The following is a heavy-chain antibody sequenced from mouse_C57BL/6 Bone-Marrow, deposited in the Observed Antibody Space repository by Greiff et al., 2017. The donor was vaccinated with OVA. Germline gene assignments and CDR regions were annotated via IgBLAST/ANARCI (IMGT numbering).Heavy chain of an antibody. CDR1: GYSITSGYY. V-gene: IGHV3-6*01. CDR3: ARGPDSSVAY. J-gene: IGHJ3*01. Sequence: EVKLLESGPGLVKPSQSLSLTCSVTGYSITSGYYWNWIRQFPGNKLEWMGYISYDGSNNYNPSLKNRISITLDTSKNQFFLKLNSVTTEDTATYYCARGPDSSVAYWGQGTLVTVSA. D-gene: IGHD3-2*01. CDR2: ISYDGSN.